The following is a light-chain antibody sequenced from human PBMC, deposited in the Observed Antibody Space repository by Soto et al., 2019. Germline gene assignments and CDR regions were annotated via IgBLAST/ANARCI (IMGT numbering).Light chain of an antibody. CDR2: EVS. J-gene: IGLJ3*02. Sequence: QSALTQPASVSGSPGQSITISCTGTSSDVGGYNYVSLFQQHPGKAPKLKIYEVSNRPSGVSNRFSGSKSGYTASLTISELQAEDEADYYCTSFTSSSTWVFGGGTKLTVL. CDR3: TSFTSSSTWV. CDR1: SSDVGGYNY. V-gene: IGLV2-14*03.